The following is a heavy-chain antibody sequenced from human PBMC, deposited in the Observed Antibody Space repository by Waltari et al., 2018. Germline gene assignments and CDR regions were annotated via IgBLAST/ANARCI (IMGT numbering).Heavy chain of an antibody. J-gene: IGHJ4*02. CDR1: GFTFSSYW. CDR2: IYHSGST. CDR3: ARGYYDSSGYSDY. V-gene: IGHV4-38-2*01. D-gene: IGHD3-22*01. Sequence: VQLVESGGGLVQPGGSLRLSCAASGFTFSSYWMSWVRQAPGKGLEWIGSIYHSGSTYYNPSLKSRVTISVDTSKNQFSLKLSSVTAADTAVYYCARGYYDSSGYSDYWGQGTLVTVSS.